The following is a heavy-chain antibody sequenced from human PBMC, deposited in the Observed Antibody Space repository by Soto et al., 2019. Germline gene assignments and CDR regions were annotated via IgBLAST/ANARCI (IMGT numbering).Heavy chain of an antibody. CDR1: AFTFSGYG. D-gene: IGHD5-12*01. V-gene: IGHV3-33*01. CDR3: ARDRDIVAPITSHDYNGMDI. Sequence: QPGGSLRLSCAASAFTFSGYGMHWVRQAPGKGLEWVAVIWYDGSDKYYADSVKGRFTISRDNSKNTLYLQMNSLRVEDTAVYYCARDRDIVAPITSHDYNGMDIWGQGTTVTVSS. J-gene: IGHJ6*02. CDR2: IWYDGSDK.